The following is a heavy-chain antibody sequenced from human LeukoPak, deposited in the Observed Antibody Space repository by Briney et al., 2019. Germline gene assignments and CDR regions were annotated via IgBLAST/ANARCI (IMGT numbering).Heavy chain of an antibody. D-gene: IGHD3-22*01. CDR3: AKAYYDSSGYSYYFDY. V-gene: IGHV3-21*01. Sequence: PGGSLRLSCAASGFPFSAYSMNWVRRAPGKGLEWVSSISGSSAYVYYADSVKGRFSVSRDNAKNSLYLQVSSLRAEDTAVYYSAKAYYDSSGYSYYFDYWGQGTPVTVSS. J-gene: IGHJ4*02. CDR2: ISGSSAYV. CDR1: GFPFSAYS.